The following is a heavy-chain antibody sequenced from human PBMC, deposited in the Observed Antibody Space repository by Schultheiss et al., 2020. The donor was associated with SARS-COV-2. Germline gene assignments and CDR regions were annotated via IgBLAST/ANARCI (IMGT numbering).Heavy chain of an antibody. CDR2: IYYSGST. CDR1: GDSITSYY. Sequence: SETLSLTCTVSGDSITSYYWSWIRQPPGKGLEWIGYIYYSGSTKYNPSLKSRVTMSVDTSKNQFSLKLSSVTAADTAVYFCARRRDYMDVWGKGTTVTVSS. J-gene: IGHJ6*03. V-gene: IGHV4-59*08. CDR3: ARRRDYMDV.